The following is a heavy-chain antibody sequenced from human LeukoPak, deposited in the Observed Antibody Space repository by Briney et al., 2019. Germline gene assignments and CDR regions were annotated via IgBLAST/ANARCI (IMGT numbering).Heavy chain of an antibody. J-gene: IGHJ5*01. CDR1: GGSISSYS. V-gene: IGHV4-4*09. D-gene: IGHD2-2*01. Sequence: SETLSLTCTVSGGSISSYSWSWIRQPPGKGLEWIGYIYTSGSTNYNPSLKSRVTISVDTSKNQFSLKLSSVTAADTAVYYCAREEESAAPPRHSYNWFDSWGQGTLVTVSS. CDR2: IYTSGST. CDR3: AREEESAAPPRHSYNWFDS.